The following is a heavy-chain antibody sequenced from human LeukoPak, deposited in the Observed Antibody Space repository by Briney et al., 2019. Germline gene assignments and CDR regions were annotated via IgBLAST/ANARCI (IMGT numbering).Heavy chain of an antibody. CDR2: IYYNGRT. J-gene: IGHJ3*02. V-gene: IGHV4-38-2*01. D-gene: IGHD3-3*01. CDR3: ARITDRTIFGEIMHGFDI. CDR1: GFIFSDYS. Sequence: PGGSLRLSCAASGFIFSDYSMNWVRQPPGKGLEWIGNIYYNGRTYYSPSLKSRGTISVDTSNNQFSLRLSSVTAADAAVYYCARITDRTIFGEIMHGFDIWGQGTPVTVSS.